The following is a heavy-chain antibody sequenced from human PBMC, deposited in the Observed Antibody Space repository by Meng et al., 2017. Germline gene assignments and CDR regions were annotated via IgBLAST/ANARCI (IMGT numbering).Heavy chain of an antibody. Sequence: QVQRVQSGAEVEKPGASVKVSCKASGYTFTSYTIHWVRQAPGQSLAWMGWIKSANGDAKYSQKYQGRLTLTRDTSASTAYLELSSLTFEDTAVYYCARGTGSSWFDPWGQGTLVTVSS. CDR1: GYTFTSYT. D-gene: IGHD6-13*01. V-gene: IGHV1-3*01. CDR2: IKSANGDA. CDR3: ARGTGSSWFDP. J-gene: IGHJ5*02.